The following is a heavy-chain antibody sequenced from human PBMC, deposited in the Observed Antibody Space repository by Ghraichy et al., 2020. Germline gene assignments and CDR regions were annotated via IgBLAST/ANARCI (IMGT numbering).Heavy chain of an antibody. V-gene: IGHV4-39*07. D-gene: IGHD3-9*01. Sequence: SETLSLTCTVSGGSISSSSCYWGWIRQPPGKGLEWIGSIYYSGSTYYNPSLKSRVTISVDTSKNQFSLKLSSVTAADTAVYYCARAGNYDILTVDYWGQGTLVTVSS. CDR3: ARAGNYDILTVDY. J-gene: IGHJ4*02. CDR1: GGSISSSSCY. CDR2: IYYSGST.